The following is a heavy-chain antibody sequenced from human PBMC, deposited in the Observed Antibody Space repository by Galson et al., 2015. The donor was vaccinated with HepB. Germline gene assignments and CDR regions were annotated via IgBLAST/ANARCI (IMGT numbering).Heavy chain of an antibody. D-gene: IGHD4-17*01. V-gene: IGHV3-21*01. Sequence: SLRLSCAASGFTFSSYSMNWVRQAPGKGLEWVSSISSSSSYIYYADSVKGRFTISRDNAKNSLYLQMNSLRAEDTAVYYCARDAESDYDYGDYTGFYYFDYWGQGTLVTVSS. CDR1: GFTFSSYS. J-gene: IGHJ4*02. CDR2: ISSSSSYI. CDR3: ARDAESDYDYGDYTGFYYFDY.